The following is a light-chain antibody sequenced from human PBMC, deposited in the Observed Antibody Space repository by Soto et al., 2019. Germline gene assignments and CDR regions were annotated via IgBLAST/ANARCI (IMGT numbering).Light chain of an antibody. Sequence: DIQMTQSPSSLSAAVGDRVTITCRASQAIRSDLGWYQQKPGKAPKRLIYAASSLQSGVPFKFSGSGSGTEFTLTITSLLPEDSAIYYCLQYYDYPYTFGQGTKVDIK. CDR2: AAS. CDR3: LQYYDYPYT. V-gene: IGKV1-17*01. J-gene: IGKJ2*01. CDR1: QAIRSD.